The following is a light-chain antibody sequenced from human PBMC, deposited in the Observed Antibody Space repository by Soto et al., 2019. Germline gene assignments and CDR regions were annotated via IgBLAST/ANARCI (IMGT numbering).Light chain of an antibody. CDR3: QQYGNSLWT. J-gene: IGKJ1*01. V-gene: IGKV3-20*01. Sequence: EIVLTQSPGTLSLYPGERATLSCRASQSVSSIFLAWYQQKPGQAPSLLIYGASRRASGIPDRFSGSGSGTDFTLTISRLEPEDFAVYYCQQYGNSLWTFGQGTKVDIK. CDR1: QSVSSIF. CDR2: GAS.